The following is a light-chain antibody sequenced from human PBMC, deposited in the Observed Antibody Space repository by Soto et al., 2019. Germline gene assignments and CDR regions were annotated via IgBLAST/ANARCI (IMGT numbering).Light chain of an antibody. CDR3: CSYAGSYFYV. V-gene: IGLV2-11*01. Sequence: QSALTQPRSVSGSPGQSVTISCTGTSSDVGGYNYVSWYQQHPGKAPKLMIYDVSKRPSGVPDRFSGCKSGNTASLTISGLQAEDEADYYCCSYAGSYFYVFGTGTKLTVL. CDR2: DVS. CDR1: SSDVGGYNY. J-gene: IGLJ1*01.